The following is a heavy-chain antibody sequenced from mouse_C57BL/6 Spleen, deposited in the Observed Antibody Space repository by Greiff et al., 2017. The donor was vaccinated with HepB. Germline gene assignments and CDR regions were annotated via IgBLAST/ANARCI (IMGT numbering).Heavy chain of an antibody. CDR3: ARQILTGTRAMDY. CDR2: ISNGGGST. J-gene: IGHJ4*01. CDR1: GFTFSDYY. D-gene: IGHD4-1*01. Sequence: EVQVVESGGGLVQPGGSLKLSCAASGFTFSDYYMYWVRQTPEKRLEWVAYISNGGGSTYYPDTVKGRFTISRDNAKNTLYLQMSRLKSEDTAMYYCARQILTGTRAMDYWGQGTSVTVSS. V-gene: IGHV5-12*01.